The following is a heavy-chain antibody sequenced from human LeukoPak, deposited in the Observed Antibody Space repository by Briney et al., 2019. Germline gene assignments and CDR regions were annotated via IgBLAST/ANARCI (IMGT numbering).Heavy chain of an antibody. Sequence: GRSLRLSCAASGFTFSSYGMHWVPQAPGKGLEWVAVIWYDGNNKYYADFVKGRFTISRDNSKNTLYLQLNSLRAEDTAVYNCARDRGSREDGMDVWGQGTTVTVSS. CDR1: GFTFSSYG. J-gene: IGHJ6*02. CDR2: IWYDGNNK. D-gene: IGHD1-26*01. CDR3: ARDRGSREDGMDV. V-gene: IGHV3-33*01.